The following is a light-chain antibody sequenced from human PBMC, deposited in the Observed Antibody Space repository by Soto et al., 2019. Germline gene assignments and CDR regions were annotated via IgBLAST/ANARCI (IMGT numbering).Light chain of an antibody. CDR1: SSDVGGFNY. CDR3: SSYSSSSPWV. V-gene: IGLV2-14*01. Sequence: QSPLTQPASVSGAHGQSITLSCTGTSSDVGGFNYVSWYQQHPGKAPQLMIYDVTNRPSGVSDRFSGSKSGNPASLTISGLQAEDEADYYCSSYSSSSPWVFGGGTKVTVL. J-gene: IGLJ3*02. CDR2: DVT.